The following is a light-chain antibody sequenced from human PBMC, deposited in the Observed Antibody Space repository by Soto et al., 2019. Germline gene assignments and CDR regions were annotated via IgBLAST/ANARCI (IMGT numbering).Light chain of an antibody. Sequence: QSVLTQPASVSGSPGQSITISCSGTSSDVGGYNYVSWYQQNPGKAPKVMIYDVSSRPSGVSDRFSGSKSGNTASLTISGLQAKDEGDYYCSSYTGSSTLVFGGGTKLTVL. J-gene: IGLJ2*01. CDR1: SSDVGGYNY. V-gene: IGLV2-14*01. CDR2: DVS. CDR3: SSYTGSSTLV.